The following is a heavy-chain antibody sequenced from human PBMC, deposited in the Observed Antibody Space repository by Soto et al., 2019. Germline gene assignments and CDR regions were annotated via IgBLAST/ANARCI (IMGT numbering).Heavy chain of an antibody. CDR1: GFTFSSYS. CDR2: ISSSSCYI. Sequence: EVQLVESGGGLVKPGGSLRLSCAASGFTFSSYSMNWVRQAPGKGLEWVSFISSSSCYIYYADSVKGRFTISRDNAKNSLYLQMNRLRGEDTPVYYCAGEDMLTGYYFRYWGQGTLVTVSS. CDR3: AGEDMLTGYYFRY. V-gene: IGHV3-21*01. D-gene: IGHD3-9*01. J-gene: IGHJ4*02.